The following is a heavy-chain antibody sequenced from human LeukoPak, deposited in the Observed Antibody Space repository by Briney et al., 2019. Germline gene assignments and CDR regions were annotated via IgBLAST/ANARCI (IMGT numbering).Heavy chain of an antibody. D-gene: IGHD3-22*01. CDR2: IKQDGSEK. CDR3: ARGTYYYDSSGCDY. Sequence: GGSLRLSCAASGFTFSSYWMSWVRQAPGKGLEWVANIKQDGSEKYYVDSVKGRFTISRDNAKNSLYLQMNSLRAEDTAVYYCARGTYYYDSSGCDYWGQGTLVTVSS. CDR1: GFTFSSYW. J-gene: IGHJ4*02. V-gene: IGHV3-7*01.